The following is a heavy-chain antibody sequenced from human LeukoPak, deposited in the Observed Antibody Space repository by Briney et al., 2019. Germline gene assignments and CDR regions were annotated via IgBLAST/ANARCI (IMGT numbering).Heavy chain of an antibody. D-gene: IGHD3-22*01. J-gene: IGHJ4*02. CDR3: ATDPDDSSRYLPLLY. Sequence: ASVKVSCKVSGYTLTSLCMHWVRQAPGKGLEWMGGFDPEGDETIYAQKFQGRVTMTEDTSTDTAYMELSSLKSEDTAVYYCATDPDDSSRYLPLLYWGQGTLVTVSS. CDR1: GYTLTSLC. V-gene: IGHV1-24*01. CDR2: FDPEGDET.